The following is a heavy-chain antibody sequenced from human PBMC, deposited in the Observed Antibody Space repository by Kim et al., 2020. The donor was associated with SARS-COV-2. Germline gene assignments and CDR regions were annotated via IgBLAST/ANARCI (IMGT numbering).Heavy chain of an antibody. CDR3: ARDQGSGWWFFDY. V-gene: IGHV4-59*01. Sequence: SETLSLTCTVSGGSISSYYWSWIRQPPGKGLEWIGYIYYSGSTNYNPSLKSRVTISVDTSKNQFSLKLSSVTAADTAVYYCARDQGSGWWFFDYWGQGTLVTVSS. CDR1: GGSISSYY. J-gene: IGHJ4*02. D-gene: IGHD6-19*01. CDR2: IYYSGST.